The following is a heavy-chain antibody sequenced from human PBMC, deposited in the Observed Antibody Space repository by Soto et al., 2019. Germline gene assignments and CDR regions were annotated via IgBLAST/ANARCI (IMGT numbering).Heavy chain of an antibody. D-gene: IGHD6-19*01. CDR1: GDSITSSKW. CDR2: VHHTGTI. CDR3: ASEDSSGWPRGHGFDI. J-gene: IGHJ3*02. V-gene: IGHV4-4*02. Sequence: PSETLSLTCTVSGDSITSSKWWTWVRQPPGKGLEWIGEVHHTGTINTNASLQSRIAISLDKSKNQVLLTVTSVTAADTAMYYCASEDSSGWPRGHGFDIWGKGTLVTVSS.